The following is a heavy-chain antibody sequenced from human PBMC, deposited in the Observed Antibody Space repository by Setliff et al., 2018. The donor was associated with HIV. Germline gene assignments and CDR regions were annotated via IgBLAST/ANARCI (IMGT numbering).Heavy chain of an antibody. CDR3: ASRGIVVVTMSMPDEFFVH. J-gene: IGHJ1*01. CDR2: IHYSGST. CDR1: GGCIDRSNYY. D-gene: IGHD2-21*02. V-gene: IGHV4-39*01. Sequence: SETLSLTCSVSGGCIDRSNYYWGWIRQSPGKGLEWIGNIHYSGSTYYNPSLRGRVAISVDRSRNQFSLALNSVTAADTATYYCASRGIVVVTMSMPDEFFVHWGHGTLVTVS.